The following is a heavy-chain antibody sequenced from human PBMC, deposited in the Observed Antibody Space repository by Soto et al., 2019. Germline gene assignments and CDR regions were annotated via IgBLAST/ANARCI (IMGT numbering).Heavy chain of an antibody. V-gene: IGHV1-24*01. CDR2: FDPEDGET. CDR3: ATDSSYGYYFDY. CDR1: GYTLTELS. Sequence: GXSVKVSFNVSGYTLTELSMHLVRQAPGKGLEWMGGFDPEDGETIYAQEFQGRVTMTEDTSTDTAYMELSSLRSEDTAVYYCATDSSYGYYFDYWGQGTLVTVS. D-gene: IGHD5-18*01. J-gene: IGHJ4*02.